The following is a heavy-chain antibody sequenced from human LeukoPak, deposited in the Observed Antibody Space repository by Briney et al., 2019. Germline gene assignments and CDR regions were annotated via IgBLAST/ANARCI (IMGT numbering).Heavy chain of an antibody. Sequence: ASVKVSCKASGYTFTGYYMHWVRQAPGQGFEWMGWINPNSGGTNYAQKFQGRVTMTRDTSISTAYMELSRLRSDDTAVYYCASIYYDSSGSRPYYYGMDVWGQGTTVTVSS. J-gene: IGHJ6*02. CDR3: ASIYYDSSGSRPYYYGMDV. CDR1: GYTFTGYY. D-gene: IGHD3-22*01. CDR2: INPNSGGT. V-gene: IGHV1-2*02.